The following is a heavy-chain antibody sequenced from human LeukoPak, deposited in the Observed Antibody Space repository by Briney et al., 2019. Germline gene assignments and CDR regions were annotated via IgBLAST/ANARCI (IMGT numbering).Heavy chain of an antibody. CDR3: ARAYYYGSGGPWFDP. CDR2: IYYSGST. J-gene: IGHJ5*02. D-gene: IGHD3-10*01. CDR1: GGSISSYY. V-gene: IGHV4-59*01. Sequence: SETLSLTCTVSGGSISSYYWSWIRQPPGKGLEWIGYIYYSGSTNYNPSLKSRVTISVDTSKNQFSLKLSSVTAADTAVYYCARAYYYGSGGPWFDPWGRGTLVTVSS.